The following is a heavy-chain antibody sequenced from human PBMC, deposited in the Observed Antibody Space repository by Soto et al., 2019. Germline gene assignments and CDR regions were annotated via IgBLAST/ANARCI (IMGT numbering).Heavy chain of an antibody. CDR1: GGSFSGYY. Sequence: QVQLQQWGAGLLKPSETLSLTCAVYGGSFSGYYWSWIRQPPGKGLEWIGEINHSGSTNYNPSLTSRVTISVDTSKNQFSLKLSSVTAADTAVYYCARPRADYYGSGSPYKDWGQGTLVTVSS. CDR2: INHSGST. CDR3: ARPRADYYGSGSPYKD. J-gene: IGHJ4*02. D-gene: IGHD3-10*01. V-gene: IGHV4-34*01.